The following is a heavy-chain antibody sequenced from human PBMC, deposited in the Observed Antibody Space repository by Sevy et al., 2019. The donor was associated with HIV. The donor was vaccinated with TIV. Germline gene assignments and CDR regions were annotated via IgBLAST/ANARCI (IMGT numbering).Heavy chain of an antibody. CDR3: ARQYGDYERLDY. V-gene: IGHV5-51*01. J-gene: IGHJ4*02. D-gene: IGHD4-17*01. Sequence: GESLKISCKGSGYSFISYWIGWVRQMPGKGLEWMGIIYPDDSHTRYSPSFQGQVTISADKSISTAYLQWRSLKASDTAIYYCARQYGDYERLDYWGQGTLVTVSS. CDR2: IYPDDSHT. CDR1: GYSFISYW.